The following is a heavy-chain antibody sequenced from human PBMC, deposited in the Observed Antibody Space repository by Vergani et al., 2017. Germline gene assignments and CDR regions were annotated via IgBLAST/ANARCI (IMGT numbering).Heavy chain of an antibody. J-gene: IGHJ4*02. CDR3: ARDPGSLEYSSSSMDY. Sequence: QVQLVESGGGVVQPGRSLRLSCAASGCTFSSYAMHWVRQAPGKGLEWVAVISYDGSNKYYADSVKGRFTISRDNSKNTLYLQMNSLRAEDTAVYYCARDPGSLEYSSSSMDYWGQGTLVTVSS. CDR1: GCTFSSYA. D-gene: IGHD6-6*01. CDR2: ISYDGSNK. V-gene: IGHV3-30-3*01.